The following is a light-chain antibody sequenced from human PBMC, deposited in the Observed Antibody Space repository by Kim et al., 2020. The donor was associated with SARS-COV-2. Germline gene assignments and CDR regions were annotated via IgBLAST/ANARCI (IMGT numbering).Light chain of an antibody. CDR1: QSVSSSY. J-gene: IGKJ2*01. V-gene: IGKV3-20*01. CDR2: GAS. CDR3: QQYGSSPTYT. Sequence: EIVLTQSPGTLSLSPGERATLSCRASQSVSSSYLAWYQQKPGQAPRLLIYGASSRAPGIPDRFSGSGSGTDFTLTISRLEPEDFAVYYCQQYGSSPTYTFGQGTKLEI.